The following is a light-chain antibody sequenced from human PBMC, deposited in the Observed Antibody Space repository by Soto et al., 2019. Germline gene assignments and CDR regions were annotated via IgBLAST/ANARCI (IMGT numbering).Light chain of an antibody. CDR2: EVS. CDR1: SSDVGGYNY. J-gene: IGLJ2*01. Sequence: QSVLTQPASVSGSPGQSITISCTGTSSDVGGYNYVSWYQQHPGKAPKLIIYEVSNRPSGVSNRFSGSKSGNTASLTISGLQAEDEADYYCSSYTNSGQVAFGGGTKLTVL. V-gene: IGLV2-14*01. CDR3: SSYTNSGQVA.